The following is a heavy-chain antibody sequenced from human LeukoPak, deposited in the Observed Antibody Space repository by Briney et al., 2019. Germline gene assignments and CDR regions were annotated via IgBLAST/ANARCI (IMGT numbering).Heavy chain of an antibody. J-gene: IGHJ4*02. CDR1: GFTFSSYE. CDR2: ISSSGSTI. Sequence: GGSLRLSCAASGFTFSSYEMNWVRQAPGKGLEWVSYISSSGSTIYYADSVKGRFTISREQTKNSLYLQMNSLRAEDTAVDYCASLLHDDFWSGYSIDYWGQGTLVTVSS. CDR3: ASLLHDDFWSGYSIDY. V-gene: IGHV3-48*03. D-gene: IGHD3-3*01.